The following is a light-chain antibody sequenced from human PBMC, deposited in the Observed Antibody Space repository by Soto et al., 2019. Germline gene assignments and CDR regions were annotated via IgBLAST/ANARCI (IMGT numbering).Light chain of an antibody. Sequence: DIQMTQSRSSLSASVGDRVTITCRASQSISSYLNWYQQKPGKAPKLLIYAASSLQSGVPSRFSGSGSGTDFTLTISSLQPEDFATYYCQHSYSTLWTFGQGTKVEIK. J-gene: IGKJ1*01. V-gene: IGKV1-39*01. CDR3: QHSYSTLWT. CDR1: QSISSY. CDR2: AAS.